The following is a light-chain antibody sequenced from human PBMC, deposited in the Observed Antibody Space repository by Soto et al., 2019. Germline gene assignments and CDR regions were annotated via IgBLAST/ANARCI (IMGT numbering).Light chain of an antibody. J-gene: IGLJ2*01. CDR2: EVN. CDR1: SSDIGYYNY. V-gene: IGLV2-8*01. Sequence: QSVLTQPPSASGSPGQSVTISCTGTSSDIGYYNYVSWYQQHPGKAPKLMIYEVNKRPSGVPDRFSGSRSGNTASLTVSGLQAEDEAAYYCSSHAGRNNYVLFGGGTKLTVL. CDR3: SSHAGRNNYVL.